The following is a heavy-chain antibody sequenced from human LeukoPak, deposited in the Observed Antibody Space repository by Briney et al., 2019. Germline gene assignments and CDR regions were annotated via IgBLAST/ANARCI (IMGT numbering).Heavy chain of an antibody. CDR3: ARLGDSSSRLYYFDY. Sequence: SETLSLTCTVSGGSISSYYWSWIRQPPGKGLEWIGYFHYSGSTNYNPSLKSRVTISVDTSKNQFSLKLSSVTAADSAVYYCARLGDSSSRLYYFDYWGQGTLVTVSS. CDR2: FHYSGST. J-gene: IGHJ4*02. CDR1: GGSISSYY. V-gene: IGHV4-59*08. D-gene: IGHD6-6*01.